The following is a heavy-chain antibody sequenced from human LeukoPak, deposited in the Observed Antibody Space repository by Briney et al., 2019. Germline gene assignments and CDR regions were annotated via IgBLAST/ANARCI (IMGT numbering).Heavy chain of an antibody. Sequence: GGSLRLSCAASGFTFSSYEMNWVRQAPGKGLEWVSYISSGASSTSYADSVKGRFTISRDNAKNSLYLQMHSLRAEDTAVYYCARDRGDWLPRDIDYWGQGTLVTVSS. D-gene: IGHD2-21*02. CDR3: ARDRGDWLPRDIDY. J-gene: IGHJ4*02. CDR2: ISSGASST. CDR1: GFTFSSYE. V-gene: IGHV3-48*03.